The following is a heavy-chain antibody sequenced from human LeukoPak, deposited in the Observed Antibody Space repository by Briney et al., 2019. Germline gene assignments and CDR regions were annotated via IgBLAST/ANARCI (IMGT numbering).Heavy chain of an antibody. CDR2: IRYDGSNK. Sequence: GGSLRLSCAASGFTFSSYGMHWVRQAPGKGLEWVAFIRYDGSNKYYADSVKGRFTISRDNSKNSLYLQMNSLRAEDTAVYYCARDQSGTTLHSGSYSYYFDYWGQGTLVTVSS. CDR1: GFTFSSYG. D-gene: IGHD1-26*01. CDR3: ARDQSGTTLHSGSYSYYFDY. V-gene: IGHV3-30*02. J-gene: IGHJ4*02.